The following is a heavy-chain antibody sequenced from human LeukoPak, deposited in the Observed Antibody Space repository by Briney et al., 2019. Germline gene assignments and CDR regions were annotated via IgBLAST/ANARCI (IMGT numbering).Heavy chain of an antibody. Sequence: GGSLRLSCAASGFTFSRCGMTWVRQAPGKGLEWVSSISGSDDGTYYADSVKGRFTISRDNFKNTVYLQMNSLSAEDTAIYYCAKRGPIYSATPGNYFDHWGQGTLVTISS. CDR3: AKRGPIYSATPGNYFDH. J-gene: IGHJ4*02. D-gene: IGHD3-10*01. CDR2: ISGSDDGT. CDR1: GFTFSRCG. V-gene: IGHV3-23*01.